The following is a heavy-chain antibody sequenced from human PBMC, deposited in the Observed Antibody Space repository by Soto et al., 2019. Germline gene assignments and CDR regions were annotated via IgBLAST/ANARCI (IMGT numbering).Heavy chain of an antibody. J-gene: IGHJ3*02. CDR1: GFTFSSYW. D-gene: IGHD6-13*01. Sequence: HPGGSLRLSCAASGFTFSSYWMHWVRQAPGKGLVWVSHINSDGSSTSYADSVKGRFTISRDNAKNTLYLQMNSLRAEDTAVYYCARGGAAAAGMGLRSGIWGQGTMVTVSS. V-gene: IGHV3-74*01. CDR2: INSDGSST. CDR3: ARGGAAAAGMGLRSGI.